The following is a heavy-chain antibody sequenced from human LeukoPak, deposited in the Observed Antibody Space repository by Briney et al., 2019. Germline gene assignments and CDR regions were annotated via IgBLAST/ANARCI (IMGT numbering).Heavy chain of an antibody. CDR1: GFTFSSYS. V-gene: IGHV3-21*01. CDR2: ISSSSSYI. J-gene: IGHJ5*02. Sequence: GGSLRLSCAASGFTFSSYSMNWVRQAPGKGLEWVSSISSSSSYIYYADSVKGRFTISRDNAKNSLYLQMYSLRAEDTAVYYCARVVGNWFDPWGQGTLVTVSS. D-gene: IGHD2-15*01. CDR3: ARVVGNWFDP.